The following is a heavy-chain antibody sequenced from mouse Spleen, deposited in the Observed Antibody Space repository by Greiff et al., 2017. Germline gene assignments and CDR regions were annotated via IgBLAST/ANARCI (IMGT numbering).Heavy chain of an antibody. CDR1: GYTFTSYW. D-gene: IGHD2-14*01. CDR2: IYPGNSDT. CDR3: TREGPYDVGYYAMDY. Sequence: EVQLQQSGPVLARPGASVKMSCKTSGYTFTSYWMHWVKQRPGQGLEWIGAIYPGNSDTSYNQKFKGKAKLTAVTSASTAYMELSSLTNEDSAVYYCTREGPYDVGYYAMDYWGQGTSVTVSS. V-gene: IGHV1-5*01. J-gene: IGHJ4*01.